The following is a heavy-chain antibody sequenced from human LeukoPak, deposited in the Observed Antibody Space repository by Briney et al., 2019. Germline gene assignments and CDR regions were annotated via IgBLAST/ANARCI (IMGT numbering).Heavy chain of an antibody. CDR3: AREPPLYYYGSGSCDY. V-gene: IGHV3-48*04. J-gene: IGHJ4*02. D-gene: IGHD3-10*01. CDR2: ISSSSSTI. Sequence: GGSLRLSCAASGFTFSSYSMNWVRQAPGKGLEWVSYISSSSSTIYYADSVKGRFTISRDNAKNSLYLQMNSLRAEDTAVYYCAREPPLYYYGSGSCDYWGQGTLVTVSS. CDR1: GFTFSSYS.